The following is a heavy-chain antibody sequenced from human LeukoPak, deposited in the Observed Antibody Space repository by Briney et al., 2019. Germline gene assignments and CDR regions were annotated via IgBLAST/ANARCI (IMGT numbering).Heavy chain of an antibody. V-gene: IGHV1-2*02. Sequence: ASVKVSCKASGYTFTGYYMHWVRQAPGQGLEWMGWINPNSGGTNYAQKFQGRVTMTRDTSISTAYMELSRLRSDDTAVYYCARVGARGYSGYDPYFDYWGQGTLVTVSS. CDR1: GYTFTGYY. J-gene: IGHJ4*02. CDR2: INPNSGGT. CDR3: ARVGARGYSGYDPYFDY. D-gene: IGHD5-12*01.